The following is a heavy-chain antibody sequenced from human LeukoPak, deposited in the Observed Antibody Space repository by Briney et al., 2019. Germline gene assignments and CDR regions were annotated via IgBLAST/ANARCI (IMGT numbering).Heavy chain of an antibody. CDR3: ARDTVSSSREIYYYYYGMDV. CDR1: GYTFTSYG. CDR2: ISAYNGNT. Sequence: ASVKVSCKASGYTFTSYGISWVRQAPGQGLEWMGWISAYNGNTNYAQKLQGRVTMTTDTSTSTAYMELRSLRSDDTAVYYCARDTVSSSREIYYYYYGMDVWGQGTTVTVSS. V-gene: IGHV1-18*01. D-gene: IGHD6-13*01. J-gene: IGHJ6*02.